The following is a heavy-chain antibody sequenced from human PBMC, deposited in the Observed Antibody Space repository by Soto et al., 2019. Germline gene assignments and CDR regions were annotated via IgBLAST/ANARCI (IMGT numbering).Heavy chain of an antibody. D-gene: IGHD3-9*01. CDR2: INPSGGST. J-gene: IGHJ5*02. CDR1: GYTFTSYY. Sequence: QVQLVQSGAEVKKPGASVKVSCKASGYTFTSYYMHWVRQAPGQGLEWMGIINPSGGSTSYAQKFQGRVTMTRDTSTSTVYMELSSLRSEDTAVYYCARDEEGPYYGILTGSWFDPWGQGTLVTVSS. V-gene: IGHV1-46*03. CDR3: ARDEEGPYYGILTGSWFDP.